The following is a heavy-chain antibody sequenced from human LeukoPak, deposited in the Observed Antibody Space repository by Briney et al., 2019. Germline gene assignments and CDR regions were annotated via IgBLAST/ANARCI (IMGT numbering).Heavy chain of an antibody. J-gene: IGHJ3*02. CDR2: ISYDKSNK. CDR1: GVTFSSYA. D-gene: IGHD6-19*01. CDR3: ARSGVQWQWLLTYDAFDI. V-gene: IGHV3-30-3*01. Sequence: PGRSLRLSCAASGVTFSSYAMHWVRQAPGKGLEWVALISYDKSNKYYADSVKGRFTISRDNSKNTLFVQMNSLRTEDTAVYYCARSGVQWQWLLTYDAFDIWGQGTMVTVSS.